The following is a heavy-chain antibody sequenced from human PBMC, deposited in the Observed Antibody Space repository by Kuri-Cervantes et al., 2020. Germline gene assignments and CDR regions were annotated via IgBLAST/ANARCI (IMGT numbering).Heavy chain of an antibody. Sequence: GGSLRLSCAASGFTFSSYSMNWVRQAPGKGLEWVSSISSSSSYIYYADSVKGRFTISRDNAKNSLYLQMNSLRAEDTAVYYCARDPYYGSGSDHFFDYWGQGTLVTVSS. CDR2: ISSSSSYI. J-gene: IGHJ4*02. CDR1: GFTFSSYS. V-gene: IGHV3-21*04. CDR3: ARDPYYGSGSDHFFDY. D-gene: IGHD3-10*01.